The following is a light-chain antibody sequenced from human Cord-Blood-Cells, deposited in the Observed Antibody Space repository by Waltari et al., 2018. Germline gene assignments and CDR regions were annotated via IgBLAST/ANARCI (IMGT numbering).Light chain of an antibody. CDR1: SSDAGSYNL. CDR2: EFS. CDR3: CSYAGSSTWV. J-gene: IGLJ3*02. Sequence: QSALTQPASVSGSPGQSITISCTGTSSDAGSYNLVSWYQHHPGTATQLMIYEFSQRPSGVSHRFSGSKSGTTASMTISGLQAEDEADYYCCSYAGSSTWVFGGGTKLTVL. V-gene: IGLV2-23*02.